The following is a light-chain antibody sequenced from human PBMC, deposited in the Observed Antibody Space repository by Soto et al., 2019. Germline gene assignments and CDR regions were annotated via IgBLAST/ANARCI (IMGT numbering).Light chain of an antibody. CDR3: LQYSDWPLT. V-gene: IGKV3D-15*01. Sequence: EIVMTQSPATLSVSPGERATLSCRRSRTIHSNLAWYQQRPGQAPRPLIYAASTRATGIPARFSGNGFGTEFTLTISNLQSEDFAVYYCLQYSDWPLTFGEGTKVEIK. CDR1: RTIHSN. J-gene: IGKJ4*01. CDR2: AAS.